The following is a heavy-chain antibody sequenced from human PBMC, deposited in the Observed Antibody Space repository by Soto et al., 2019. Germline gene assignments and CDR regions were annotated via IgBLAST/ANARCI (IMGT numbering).Heavy chain of an antibody. V-gene: IGHV4-39*01. CDR1: GGSISSSSYY. D-gene: IGHD3-22*01. CDR3: ATYYYDSIDV. J-gene: IGHJ6*02. Sequence: TSETLSLTCAVYGGSISSSSYYWGWFRQPPGKGLEWIGSIYYSGSTNYNPSLKSRVTISVDTSKNQFSLKLSSVTAADTAVYYCATYYYDSIDVWGQGTTVTVSS. CDR2: IYYSGST.